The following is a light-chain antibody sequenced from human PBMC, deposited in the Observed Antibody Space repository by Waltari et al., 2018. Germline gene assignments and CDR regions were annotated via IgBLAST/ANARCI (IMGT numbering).Light chain of an antibody. CDR2: RNN. J-gene: IGLJ2*01. V-gene: IGLV10-54*02. CDR3: SALDSSLNAVL. CDR1: SRFVGHQG. Sequence: QAGLTQPPSVSKGLRQTATLTCTGNSRFVGHQGAAWLQQHQGHPPKLLSYRNNNRPSAISERFTAARSGNTSSLTITGLQPEDEADYYCSALDSSLNAVLFGGGTKLTV.